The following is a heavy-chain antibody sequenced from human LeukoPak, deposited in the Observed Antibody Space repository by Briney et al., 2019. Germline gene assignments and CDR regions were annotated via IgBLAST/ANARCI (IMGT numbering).Heavy chain of an antibody. Sequence: SGTLSLTCSVSGGSISGSSYYWGWIRQPPGKGLEWIGSIYYSRSTYYNPSLKSRVTISVDTSKNQFSLKLSSVTAADTAVYYCARHADSGFGQLAFDYWGQGTLVTVSS. CDR1: GGSISGSSYY. D-gene: IGHD3-10*01. CDR3: ARHADSGFGQLAFDY. J-gene: IGHJ4*02. V-gene: IGHV4-39*01. CDR2: IYYSRST.